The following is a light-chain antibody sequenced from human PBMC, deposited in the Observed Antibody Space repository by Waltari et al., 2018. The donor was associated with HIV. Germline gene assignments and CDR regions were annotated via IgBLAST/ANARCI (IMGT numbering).Light chain of an antibody. J-gene: IGKJ4*01. Sequence: EIVLTQSPATLSLSPGERAPPSCRASQSVSSYLAGYQQKPGQAPRLLIYDASNRATGIPARFSGSGSGTDFTLTISSLEPEDFAVYYCQQRSNWPPALTFGGGTKVEIK. CDR1: QSVSSY. CDR3: QQRSNWPPALT. CDR2: DAS. V-gene: IGKV3-11*01.